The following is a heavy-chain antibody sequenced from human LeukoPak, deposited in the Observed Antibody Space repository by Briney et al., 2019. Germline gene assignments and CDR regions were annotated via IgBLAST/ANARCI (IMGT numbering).Heavy chain of an antibody. J-gene: IGHJ3*02. CDR3: ARTEDSSGYSPGAFDI. Sequence: SQTLSLTCTVSGGSISSGGYYWSWIRQHPGKGLEWIGYIYYSGSTYYNPSLKSRVTISVDTSKNQFSLKLSSVTAADTAVYYCARTEDSSGYSPGAFDIWGQGTMVTVSS. V-gene: IGHV4-31*03. D-gene: IGHD3-22*01. CDR2: IYYSGST. CDR1: GGSISSGGYY.